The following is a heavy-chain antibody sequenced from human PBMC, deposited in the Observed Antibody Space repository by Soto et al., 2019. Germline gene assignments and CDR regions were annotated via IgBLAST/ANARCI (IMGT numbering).Heavy chain of an antibody. J-gene: IGHJ6*02. CDR1: GGSFRTYT. V-gene: IGHV1-69*13. D-gene: IGHD4-17*01. CDR3: KSDRGGTRRYYAMAV. CDR2: IIPIFGTV. Sequence: EASVKVSCKASGGSFRTYTTSWVRQAPGQGLEWVGGIIPIFGTVNYAQSFRDRVTITADESTTTAYLELRNLRSEDTAVYYCKSDRGGTRRYYAMAVWGQGTTVTVSS.